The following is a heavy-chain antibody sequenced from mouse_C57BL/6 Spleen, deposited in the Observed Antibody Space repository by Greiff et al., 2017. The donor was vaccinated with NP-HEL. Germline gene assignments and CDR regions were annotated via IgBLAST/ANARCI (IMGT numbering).Heavy chain of an antibody. CDR3: DKLVYYGSSSWFAY. J-gene: IGHJ3*01. Sequence: VQLQESGAELVRPGASVTLSCKASGYTFTDYEMHWVKQTPVHGLEWIGAIDPETGGTAYNQKFKGKAILTADKSSSTAYMELRSLTSEDSAVYYCDKLVYYGSSSWFAYWGQGTLVTVSA. D-gene: IGHD1-1*01. V-gene: IGHV1-15*01. CDR1: GYTFTDYE. CDR2: IDPETGGT.